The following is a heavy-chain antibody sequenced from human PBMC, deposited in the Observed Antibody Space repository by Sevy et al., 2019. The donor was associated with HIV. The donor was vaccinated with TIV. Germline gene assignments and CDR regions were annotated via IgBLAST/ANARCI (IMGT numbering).Heavy chain of an antibody. CDR2: LWYDGTNK. CDR3: VGDWGGGATPYFDY. Sequence: GGSLRLSCTVSGFTFNNYGMHWVRQTPCRGLEWVSGLWYDGTNKFYADSVQGRFTISRDNTMNTLYLQMDSLRVDDTAVYYCVGDWGGGATPYFDYWGQGALVTVSS. J-gene: IGHJ4*02. D-gene: IGHD3-16*01. V-gene: IGHV3-33*01. CDR1: GFTFNNYG.